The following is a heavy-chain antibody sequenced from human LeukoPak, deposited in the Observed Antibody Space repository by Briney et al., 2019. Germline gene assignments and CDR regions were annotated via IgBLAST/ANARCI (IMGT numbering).Heavy chain of an antibody. CDR2: IKQDGSEK. D-gene: IGHD5-18*01. J-gene: IGHJ4*02. V-gene: IGHV3-7*01. CDR1: GFTFSSYW. Sequence: GGSLRLSCAASGFTFSSYWMSWVRQAPGKGLEWVANIKQDGSEKYYVDSVKGRFTISRDNAKNSLYLQMNSLRAEDTAVYYCAKLVDTAMGSFDYWGQGTLVTVSS. CDR3: AKLVDTAMGSFDY.